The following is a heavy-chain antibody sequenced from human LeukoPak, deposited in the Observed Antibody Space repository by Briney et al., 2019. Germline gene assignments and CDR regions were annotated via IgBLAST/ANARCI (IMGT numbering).Heavy chain of an antibody. Sequence: PSETLSLTRTVSGDSISSNNWWNWVRQPPGKGLDWIGEISHAGSTKYNPSLKKRVTISKDDSKNQFSLKLSSVTAADTAVYYCARRWYSSSWRVPYYYGMDVWGQGTTVTVSS. V-gene: IGHV4-4*02. CDR1: GDSISSNNW. J-gene: IGHJ6*02. D-gene: IGHD6-13*01. CDR3: ARRWYSSSWRVPYYYGMDV. CDR2: ISHAGST.